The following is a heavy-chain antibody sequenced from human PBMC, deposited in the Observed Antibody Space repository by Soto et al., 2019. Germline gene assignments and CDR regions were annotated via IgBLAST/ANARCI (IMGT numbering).Heavy chain of an antibody. D-gene: IGHD3-22*01. Sequence: TSETLSLTCTVSGGSISSGGYYWSWIRQHPGKGLEWIGYIYYSGSTYYNPSLKSRVTISVDTSKNQFSLKLSSVTAADTAVYYCARDLTGYYDSSGYYYTHYFDYWGQGTLVTVSS. V-gene: IGHV4-31*03. J-gene: IGHJ4*02. CDR2: IYYSGST. CDR3: ARDLTGYYDSSGYYYTHYFDY. CDR1: GGSISSGGYY.